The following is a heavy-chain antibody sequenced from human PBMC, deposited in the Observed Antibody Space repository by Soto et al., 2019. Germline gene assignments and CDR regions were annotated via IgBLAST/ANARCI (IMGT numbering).Heavy chain of an antibody. D-gene: IGHD5-12*01. J-gene: IGHJ4*02. CDR2: IYHSGST. CDR1: GGSISGGGYS. V-gene: IGHV4-30-2*01. Sequence: QLQLQESGSGLVKPSQTLSLTCAVSGGSISGGGYSWSWIRQPPGKGLEWIGYIYHSGSTYYNPSLQSRVTISVDRSKNQFSRRLSSVTAADTAVYYCAAGGGLPRYYWGQGTLVTVSS. CDR3: AAGGGLPRYY.